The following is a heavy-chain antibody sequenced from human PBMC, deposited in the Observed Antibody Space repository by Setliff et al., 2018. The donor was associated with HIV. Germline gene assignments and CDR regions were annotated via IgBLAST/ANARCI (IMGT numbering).Heavy chain of an antibody. CDR2: ISSVSGSTI. V-gene: IGHV3-48*01. Sequence: PVGSLRLSCAASGFTFSRYSMNWVRQAPGKGLEWVSYISSVSGSTIYYADSVKGRFTISRDNAKNSMFLQMNSLRAEDTAVYYCARTNNNYYYDTSDYFAGYYFDSWGQGTLVTVSS. J-gene: IGHJ4*02. CDR3: ARTNNNYYYDTSDYFAGYYFDS. D-gene: IGHD3-22*01. CDR1: GFTFSRYS.